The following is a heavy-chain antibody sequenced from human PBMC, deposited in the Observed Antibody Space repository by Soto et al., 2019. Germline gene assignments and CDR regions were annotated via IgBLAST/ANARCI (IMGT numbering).Heavy chain of an antibody. CDR2: IDPTDSFT. Sequence: PGESLKISCKASGYKFTTFWLNWVRQTPGKGLEWLGRIDPTDSFTNYSPPFEGHVTISVDRSISTAYLQWNSLQASDTAIYCCARPASGGSRDAFDVWGQGTTVTVSS. D-gene: IGHD2-15*01. V-gene: IGHV5-10-1*01. CDR3: ARPASGGSRDAFDV. J-gene: IGHJ3*01. CDR1: GYKFTTFW.